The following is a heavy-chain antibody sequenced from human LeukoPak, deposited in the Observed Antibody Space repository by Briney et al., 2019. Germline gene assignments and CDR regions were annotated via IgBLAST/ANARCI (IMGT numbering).Heavy chain of an antibody. CDR2: IYGDGTT. J-gene: IGHJ4*02. D-gene: IGHD3-10*01. CDR1: GFSVSNNY. CDR3: AKGFVRGVIITSEYFDY. V-gene: IGHV3-66*02. Sequence: GGSLRLSCVVSGFSVSNNYVSWVRQAPGKGLEWVSNIYGDGTTNYADSVKGRFTISRDNSKNTLYLQMNSLRAEDTAVYYCAKGFVRGVIITSEYFDYWGQGTLVTVSS.